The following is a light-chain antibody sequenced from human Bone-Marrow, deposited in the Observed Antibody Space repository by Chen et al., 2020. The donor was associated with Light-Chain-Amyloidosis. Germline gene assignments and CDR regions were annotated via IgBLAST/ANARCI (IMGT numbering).Light chain of an antibody. J-gene: IGLJ2*01. Sequence: SYELTQPPSVSVSPGQTARITCSGDDLPTKYAYWYQQKPGQAPVLVIHRDTERPSGISERFSGASSGTTSTLTISGVQAEDEADYHCQSAANSGTYEVLFGGGTKLTVL. CDR1: DLPTKY. CDR2: RDT. V-gene: IGLV3-25*03. CDR3: QSAANSGTYEVL.